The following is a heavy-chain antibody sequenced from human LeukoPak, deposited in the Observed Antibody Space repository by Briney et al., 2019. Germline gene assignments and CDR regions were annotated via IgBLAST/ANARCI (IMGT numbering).Heavy chain of an antibody. V-gene: IGHV3-48*04. CDR1: GFTFSSYS. CDR2: ISSSSSTI. Sequence: GGSLRLSCAASGFTFSSYSMNWVRQAPGKGLEWVSYISSSSSTIYYADSVKGRFTISRDNAKNTLFLQMSSLRAEDTAVYYCARDNYYDSSGYPSGGMDVWGQGTTVTVSS. D-gene: IGHD3-22*01. CDR3: ARDNYYDSSGYPSGGMDV. J-gene: IGHJ6*02.